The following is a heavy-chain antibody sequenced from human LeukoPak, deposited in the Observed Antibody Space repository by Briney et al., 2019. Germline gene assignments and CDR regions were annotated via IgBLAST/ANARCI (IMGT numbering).Heavy chain of an antibody. V-gene: IGHV3-21*01. J-gene: IGHJ4*02. CDR3: ARDRHYDILTGNFEY. D-gene: IGHD3-9*01. CDR2: ISTSSSKI. CDR1: GFTFSSYT. Sequence: AGGSLRLSCAASGFTFSSYTMNWVRQAPGKGLEWVSSISTSSSKIYYVDSVKGRFTISRDNAKNSLYLQMNSLRAEDTAVYYCARDRHYDILTGNFEYWGQGALVIVSS.